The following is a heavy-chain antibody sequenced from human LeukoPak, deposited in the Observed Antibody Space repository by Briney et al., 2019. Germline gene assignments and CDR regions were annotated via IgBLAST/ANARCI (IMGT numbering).Heavy chain of an antibody. CDR3: ARGGSPPEALGDTFDI. J-gene: IGHJ3*02. CDR2: IYYDGSNK. CDR1: GFTFRTYG. V-gene: IGHV3-33*01. D-gene: IGHD1-26*01. Sequence: GGSLRLSCAASGFTFRTYGMHWVRQAPGKGLEWVAIIYYDGSNKYYTDSVKGRFTISRDNAKNTLYLQMNSLRAEDTAVYYCARGGSPPEALGDTFDIWGQGTMVTVSS.